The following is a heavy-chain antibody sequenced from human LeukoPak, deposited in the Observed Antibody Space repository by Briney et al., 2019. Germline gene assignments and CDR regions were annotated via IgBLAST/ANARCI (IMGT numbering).Heavy chain of an antibody. CDR3: ARDLRVAVAGTFDY. Sequence: GGSLRLSCAASGFTFDDYGMSWVRQAPAKGLEWGSGINWNGGSTGYADSVKGRFTISRDNAKSSLYLQMNSLRAEDTALYYCARDLRVAVAGTFDYWGQGTLVTVSS. CDR2: INWNGGST. D-gene: IGHD6-19*01. V-gene: IGHV3-20*04. J-gene: IGHJ4*02. CDR1: GFTFDDYG.